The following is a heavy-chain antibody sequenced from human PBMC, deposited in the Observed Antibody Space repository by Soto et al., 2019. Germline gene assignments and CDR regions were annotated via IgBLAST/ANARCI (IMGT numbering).Heavy chain of an antibody. V-gene: IGHV1-69*13. CDR3: AGEGPHTYDILTGRASYYGMDV. CDR2: IIPIFGTA. J-gene: IGHJ6*02. D-gene: IGHD3-9*01. CDR1: GGTFISYA. Sequence: ASVKVSCKASGGTFISYAISWVRQAPGQGLEWMGGIIPIFGTANYAQKFQGRVTITADESTSTAYMGLSSLGSEDTAVYYCAGEGPHTYDILTGRASYYGMDVWGQGTTVTVSS.